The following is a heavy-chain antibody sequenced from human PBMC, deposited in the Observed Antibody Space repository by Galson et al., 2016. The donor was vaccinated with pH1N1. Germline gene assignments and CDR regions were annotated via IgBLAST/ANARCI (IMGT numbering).Heavy chain of an antibody. Sequence: SVKVSCKAPGYTFIEYYIHWVRQAPGQGLEWMGRINSKTGRTDYAQSFQGRVTMTRDTSISAAYMDLNRLRSDDTAVYYCARAPMGSTLYYCDYWGQGTLVTVSS. CDR3: ARAPMGSTLYYCDY. D-gene: IGHD1-26*01. CDR2: INSKTGRT. J-gene: IGHJ4*02. CDR1: GYTFIEYY. V-gene: IGHV1-2*06.